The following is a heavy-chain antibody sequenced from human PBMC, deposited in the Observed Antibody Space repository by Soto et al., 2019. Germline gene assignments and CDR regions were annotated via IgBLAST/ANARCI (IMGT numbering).Heavy chain of an antibody. J-gene: IGHJ4*02. D-gene: IGHD2-8*01. CDR2: MYHRGRT. V-gene: IGHV4-59*02. CDR1: GDSVTNYF. Sequence: SETLSLTCTVSGDSVTNYFWSWMRQPTGKGLEWIGHMYHRGRTNYSPSLKSRVTMSLDSSKNQFSLNLSSVTAADTAVYFCARDPGYCTNGVCPIFDFWGQGVLVTVSS. CDR3: ARDPGYCTNGVCPIFDF.